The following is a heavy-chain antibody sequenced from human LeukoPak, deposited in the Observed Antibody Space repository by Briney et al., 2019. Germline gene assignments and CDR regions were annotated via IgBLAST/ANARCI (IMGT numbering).Heavy chain of an antibody. V-gene: IGHV3-64*01. J-gene: IGHJ4*02. Sequence: VGSLRLSCAASGFTFSSYAMHWVRQAPGKGLEYVSAISSNGGSTYYANSVKGRFTISRDNSKNTLYLQMGSLRAEDMAVYYCARADCSSTSCYTLDYWGQGTLVTVSS. CDR3: ARADCSSTSCYTLDY. CDR2: ISSNGGST. D-gene: IGHD2-2*02. CDR1: GFTFSSYA.